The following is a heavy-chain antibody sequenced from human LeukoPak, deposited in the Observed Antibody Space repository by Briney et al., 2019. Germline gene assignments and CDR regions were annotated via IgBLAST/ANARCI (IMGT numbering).Heavy chain of an antibody. J-gene: IGHJ6*02. CDR1: GGTFSSYA. D-gene: IGHD6-6*01. V-gene: IGHV1-69*13. CDR2: IIPIFGTA. Sequence: GASVKVSCKASGGTFSSYAISWVRQAPGQGLEWMGGIIPIFGTANYAQKFQGRVTITADESTSTAYMELSSLRSEDTAVYYCARDDEYSSSSWRGPPGSYYYGMDVWGQGTTVTVSS. CDR3: ARDDEYSSSSWRGPPGSYYYGMDV.